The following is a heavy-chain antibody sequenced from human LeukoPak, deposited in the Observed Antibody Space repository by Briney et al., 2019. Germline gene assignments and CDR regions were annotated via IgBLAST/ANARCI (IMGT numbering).Heavy chain of an antibody. V-gene: IGHV1-46*01. CDR3: ARRDCVGDCYSNWFDP. J-gene: IGHJ5*02. Sequence: GASVKVSCKASGYTFTNYFMYWVRQAPGQGLEWMGIINPRGGSTGYAQKFQGRITMTTDMSTRTVYMELSSLESEDTAVYYCARRDCVGDCYSNWFDPWGQGTPVTVSS. CDR1: GYTFTNYF. CDR2: INPRGGST. D-gene: IGHD2-21*02.